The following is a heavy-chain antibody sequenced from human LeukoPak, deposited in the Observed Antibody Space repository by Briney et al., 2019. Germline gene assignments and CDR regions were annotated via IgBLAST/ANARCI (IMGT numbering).Heavy chain of an antibody. CDR3: ARREDGYPFDY. Sequence: PSETLSLTCTVSGGSISSSSYYWGWIRQPPGKGLEWIGSIYYSGSTYYNPSLKSRVTISVDTSKNQFSLKLSSVTAADTAVYYCARREDGYPFDYWGQGTLVTVSS. D-gene: IGHD5-24*01. J-gene: IGHJ4*02. CDR2: IYYSGST. CDR1: GGSISSSSYY. V-gene: IGHV4-39*07.